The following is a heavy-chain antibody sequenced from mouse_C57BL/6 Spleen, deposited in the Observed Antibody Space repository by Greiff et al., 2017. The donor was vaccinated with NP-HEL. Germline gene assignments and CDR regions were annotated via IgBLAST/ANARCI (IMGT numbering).Heavy chain of an antibody. J-gene: IGHJ2*01. CDR2: ISSGSSTI. CDR1: GFTFSDYG. Sequence: EVKLVESGGGLVKPGGSLKLSCAASGFTFSDYGMHWVRQAPEKGLEWVAYISSGSSTIYYADTVKGRFTISRDNAKNTLFLQMTSLSSEDTARYYCAREASTGTDFDYWGQGTTLTVSS. D-gene: IGHD4-1*02. V-gene: IGHV5-17*01. CDR3: AREASTGTDFDY.